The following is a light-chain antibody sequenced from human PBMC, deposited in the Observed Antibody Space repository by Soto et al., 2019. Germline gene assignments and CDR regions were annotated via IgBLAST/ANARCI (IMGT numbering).Light chain of an antibody. J-gene: IGKJ4*01. CDR2: DAS. CDR1: QSVSSY. Sequence: EIVLTQSPATLSLSPGERSTLSCRASQSVSSYLAWYQQKPGQAPRLLIYDASNRATGIPARFSGSGSGTDFTVTNSSLEPEDFAVYYCQQRSNWTLTFGGGTKVEIK. V-gene: IGKV3-11*01. CDR3: QQRSNWTLT.